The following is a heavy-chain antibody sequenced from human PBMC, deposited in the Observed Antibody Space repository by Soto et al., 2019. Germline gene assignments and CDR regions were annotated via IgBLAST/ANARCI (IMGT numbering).Heavy chain of an antibody. D-gene: IGHD6-19*01. J-gene: IGHJ6*02. CDR1: GYSFTSYW. Sequence: PGEFLKISCKGSGYSFTSYWIGWVRQMPGKGLEWMGIIYPGDSDTRYSPSFQGQVTISADKSISTAYLQWSSLKASDTAMYYCARSLAVAGYYYYYGMDVWGQGTTVTVSS. CDR3: ARSLAVAGYYYYYGMDV. CDR2: IYPGDSDT. V-gene: IGHV5-51*01.